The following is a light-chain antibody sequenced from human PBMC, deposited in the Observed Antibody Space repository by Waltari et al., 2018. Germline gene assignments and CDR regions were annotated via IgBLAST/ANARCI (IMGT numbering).Light chain of an antibody. CDR3: QSFDSNLNGGVL. V-gene: IGLV1-40*01. CDR1: SSNIGAGKH. CDR2: GNT. Sequence: QSVLTQPPSVSGDPGQRVTISCTGSSSNIGAGKHVHWDQHLPGTAPKLLIYGNTDRPSGVPDRFSGSKSGTSASLAITGLRAEDEGDYYCQSFDSNLNGGVLFGGGTKLTVL. J-gene: IGLJ2*01.